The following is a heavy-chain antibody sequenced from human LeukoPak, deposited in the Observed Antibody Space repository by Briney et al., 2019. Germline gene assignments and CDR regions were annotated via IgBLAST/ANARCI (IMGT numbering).Heavy chain of an antibody. Sequence: GVSVNLSCKASGYTHTSYGLSWVRQAPGQGLEWMGWISAYNGNTNYAQKLQGRVTMTTDTSTSTAYMELRSLRSDDTAVYYCAREERWEPLNYWGQGTLVTVSS. D-gene: IGHD1-26*01. J-gene: IGHJ4*02. V-gene: IGHV1-18*04. CDR1: GYTHTSYG. CDR2: ISAYNGNT. CDR3: AREERWEPLNY.